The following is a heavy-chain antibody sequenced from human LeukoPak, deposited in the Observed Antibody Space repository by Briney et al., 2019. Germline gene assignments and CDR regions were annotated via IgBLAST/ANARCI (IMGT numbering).Heavy chain of an antibody. Sequence: GGSLRLSCAASGFTFSSYSMNWVRQAPGKVLEWVSSISSSSSYIYYADSVKGRFTISRDNAKNSLYLQMNSLRAEDTAVYYCARAVAAAGNPHLYYFDYWGQGTLVTVSS. D-gene: IGHD6-13*01. CDR3: ARAVAAAGNPHLYYFDY. J-gene: IGHJ4*02. CDR2: ISSSSSYI. V-gene: IGHV3-21*01. CDR1: GFTFSSYS.